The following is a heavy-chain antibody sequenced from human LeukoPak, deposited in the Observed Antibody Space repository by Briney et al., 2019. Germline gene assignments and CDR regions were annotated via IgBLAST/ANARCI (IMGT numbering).Heavy chain of an antibody. CDR1: GFTVNSYC. CDR3: AKDNRRHYTSGPNPDSLH. Sequence: GGSLRLSCVASGFTVNSYCMNWVRQAPGKGLEWISYISPTSGTIFYADSVKGRFTISRDNARNSLYLQMNSLRVEDTAFYYCAKDNRRHYTSGPNPDSLHWGQGALVTVSS. D-gene: IGHD6-19*01. V-gene: IGHV3-48*01. CDR2: ISPTSGTI. J-gene: IGHJ4*02.